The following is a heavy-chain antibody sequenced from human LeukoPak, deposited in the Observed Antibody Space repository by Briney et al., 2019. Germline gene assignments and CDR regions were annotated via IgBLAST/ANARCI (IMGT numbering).Heavy chain of an antibody. J-gene: IGHJ4*02. V-gene: IGHV1-2*02. Sequence: ASVKVSCKAFGYTITVYYIHWVRQPPGQGLGWMGWINPNNGGTNSSQKFQRRVTMTRATSIGTAYMELNRLTYDDTAAYYCGRDRLWNQGNFDYWGQGTLVTVSS. D-gene: IGHD1-1*01. CDR1: GYTITVYY. CDR3: GRDRLWNQGNFDY. CDR2: INPNNGGT.